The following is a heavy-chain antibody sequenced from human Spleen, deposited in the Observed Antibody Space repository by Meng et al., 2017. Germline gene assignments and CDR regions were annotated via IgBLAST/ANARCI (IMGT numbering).Heavy chain of an antibody. J-gene: IGHJ5*02. CDR3: ARANLVRGIIDT. V-gene: IGHV4-31*03. CDR2: IYHSGST. D-gene: IGHD3-10*01. Sequence: QGQRQEAGPGPVKTSETLSLTCTVSCASIGNHGYYWGWIRQPPGKGLEWIGYIYHSGSTYYNPSLKSRVSISLAMSENQFSLKLTSVTAADTAVFYCARANLVRGIIDTWGQGTLVTVSS. CDR1: CASIGNHGYY.